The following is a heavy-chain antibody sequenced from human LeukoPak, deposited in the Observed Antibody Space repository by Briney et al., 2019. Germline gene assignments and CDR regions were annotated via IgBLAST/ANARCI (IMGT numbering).Heavy chain of an antibody. CDR1: GFTFSSYA. V-gene: IGHV3-23*01. CDR2: ISGSGGST. J-gene: IGHJ4*02. D-gene: IGHD1-26*01. Sequence: AGGSLRLSCAASGFTFSSYAMSWVRQAPGKGLEWVSAISGSGGSTYYADSVKGRFTISRDNSKNTLYLQMNSLRAEDTAVYYCAKVLGGSYWGFDYWGQGTLVTVSS. CDR3: AKVLGGSYWGFDY.